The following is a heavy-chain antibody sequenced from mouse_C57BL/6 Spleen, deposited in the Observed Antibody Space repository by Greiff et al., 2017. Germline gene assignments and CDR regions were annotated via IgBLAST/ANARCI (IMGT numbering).Heavy chain of an antibody. D-gene: IGHD1-1*01. CDR1: GYTFTDYN. V-gene: IGHV1-18*01. CDR2: INPNNGGT. CDR3: ARKLDYYGSPYFDY. Sequence: VQLQQSGPELVKPGASVKIPCKASGYTFTDYNMDWVKQSHGKSLEWIGDINPNNGGTIYNQKFKGKATLTVDKSSSTAYMELRSLTSEDTAVYYCARKLDYYGSPYFDYWGQGTTLTVSS. J-gene: IGHJ2*01.